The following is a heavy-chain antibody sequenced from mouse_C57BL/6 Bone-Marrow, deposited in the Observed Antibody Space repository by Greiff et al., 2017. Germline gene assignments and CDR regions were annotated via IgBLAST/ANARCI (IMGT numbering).Heavy chain of an antibody. CDR1: GYAFSSSW. CDR3: AICPTVVATRYFDV. CDR2: IYPGDGDT. D-gene: IGHD1-1*01. V-gene: IGHV1-82*01. J-gene: IGHJ1*03. Sequence: QVQLKESGPELVKPGASVKISCKASGYAFSSSWMNWVKQRPGKGLEWIGRIYPGDGDTNYNGKFKGKATLTADKSSSTAYMQLSSLTSEDSAVYFCAICPTVVATRYFDVWGTGTTVTVSS.